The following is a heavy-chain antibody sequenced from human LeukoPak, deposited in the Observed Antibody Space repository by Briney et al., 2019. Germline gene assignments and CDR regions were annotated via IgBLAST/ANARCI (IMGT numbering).Heavy chain of an antibody. D-gene: IGHD1-7*01. CDR2: IGTVGDT. CDR3: TRDLREGTTPDASDI. CDR1: GFTFSLYD. Sequence: HPGGSLRLSCAASGFTFSLYDMHWVRHATGKRLEWVSGIGTVGDTYYADSVKGRFTISRENAKNSLSLQMDSLRAGDTAVYYCTRDLREGTTPDASDIWGQGTMVTVSS. V-gene: IGHV3-13*01. J-gene: IGHJ3*02.